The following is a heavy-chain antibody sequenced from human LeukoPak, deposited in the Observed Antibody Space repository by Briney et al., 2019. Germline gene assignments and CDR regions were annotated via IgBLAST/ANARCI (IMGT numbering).Heavy chain of an antibody. J-gene: IGHJ4*02. CDR1: GFSFGTYG. CDR3: VRDKGYSQFDY. V-gene: IGHV3-20*04. Sequence: GGSLRLSCAASGFSFGTYGMTWVRQVPGKGLEWVSGINRNGISTLYADSVKGRFTISRDNAKNSVFLYMNNLRAEDTAVYYCVRDKGYSQFDYWGQGTLVTVSS. CDR2: INRNGIST. D-gene: IGHD5-18*01.